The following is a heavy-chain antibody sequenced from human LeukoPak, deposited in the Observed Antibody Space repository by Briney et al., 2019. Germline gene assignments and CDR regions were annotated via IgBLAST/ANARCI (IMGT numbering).Heavy chain of an antibody. Sequence: SGPTLVNPTQTLTLTCTFSVFSLSTSGMCVSWIRQPPGKALEWLARIDWDDDKYYSTSLKTRLTISKDTSKNQVVLTMTNMDPLDTATYYCARIRRTTVVTAGAFDIWGQGTMVTVSS. CDR1: VFSLSTSGMC. J-gene: IGHJ3*02. V-gene: IGHV2-70*11. CDR2: IDWDDDK. D-gene: IGHD4-23*01. CDR3: ARIRRTTVVTAGAFDI.